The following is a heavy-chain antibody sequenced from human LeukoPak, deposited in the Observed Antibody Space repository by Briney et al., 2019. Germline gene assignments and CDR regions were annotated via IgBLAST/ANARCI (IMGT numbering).Heavy chain of an antibody. CDR1: GGSIGRGSYY. CDR3: ARQTFGVLYFDS. CDR2: IYNSGST. J-gene: IGHJ4*02. V-gene: IGHV4-61*02. D-gene: IGHD3-10*01. Sequence: SETLSLTCSVSGGSIGRGSYYWNWIRQPAGKGLEWMGRIYNSGSTNYNPSLKSRVTISTDMSKNQFSLKLTSVTAADTAVYYCARQTFGVLYFDSXXXGTLAIVSS.